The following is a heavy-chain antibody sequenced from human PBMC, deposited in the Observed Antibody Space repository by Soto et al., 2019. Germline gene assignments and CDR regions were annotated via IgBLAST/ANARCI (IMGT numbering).Heavy chain of an antibody. V-gene: IGHV6-1*01. CDR3: ARDQRAVAGNYYYYGMEV. CDR2: TYYRSKWYN. Sequence: WQTLSLTCAISWDSVSSNSAAWNWIRQSPSRGLEWLGRTYYRSKWYNDYAVAVKSRITINPDKSKNQFSLQLNSVTPEDTDVYYRARDQRAVAGNYYYYGMEVWGKGTTVTVPQ. J-gene: IGHJ6*04. CDR1: WDSVSSNSAA. D-gene: IGHD6-19*01.